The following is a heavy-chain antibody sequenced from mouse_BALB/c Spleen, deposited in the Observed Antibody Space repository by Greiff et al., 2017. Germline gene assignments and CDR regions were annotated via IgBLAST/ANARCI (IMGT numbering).Heavy chain of an antibody. Sequence: VQLKQSGPELVKPGASAKISCKASGYSFTGYFMNWVMQSHGKSLEWIGRINPYNGDTFYNQKFKGKATLTVDKSSSTAHMELRSLASEDSAVYYCARYYGSSFDYWGQGTTLTVSS. CDR2: INPYNGDT. CDR1: GYSFTGYF. D-gene: IGHD1-1*01. J-gene: IGHJ2*01. V-gene: IGHV1-20*02. CDR3: ARYYGSSFDY.